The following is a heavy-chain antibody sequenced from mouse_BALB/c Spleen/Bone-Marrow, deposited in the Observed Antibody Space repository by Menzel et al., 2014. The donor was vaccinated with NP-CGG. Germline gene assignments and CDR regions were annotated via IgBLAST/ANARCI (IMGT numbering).Heavy chain of an antibody. CDR3: ARLGYYGWFAY. CDR2: INPERNPI. CDR1: GFDFSRYW. J-gene: IGHJ3*01. D-gene: IGHD2-3*01. Sequence: EVKLVESGGGLVQPGGSLKLSCAASGFDFSRYWMSWVRQAPGKGLQWIGEINPERNPINYTPSLKDKFIISSDNAKNTPCLQMSKVRSEDTALYCCARLGYYGWFAYWGQGTLVTVSA. V-gene: IGHV4-1*02.